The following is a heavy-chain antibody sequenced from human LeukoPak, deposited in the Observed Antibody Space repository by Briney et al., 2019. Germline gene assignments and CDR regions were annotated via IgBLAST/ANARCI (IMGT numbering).Heavy chain of an antibody. J-gene: IGHJ4*02. CDR3: ASGGLSCSGGICYS. V-gene: IGHV3-21*01. Sequence: GESLRLSCAASGFTFSNYNMNWVRQAPGKGLEWVSSISSGGNFIYYAHSVKGRFTISRDNAKNSLYLQMNSLRAEDTAVYYSASGGLSCSGGICYSWGQGTLVTVSS. CDR1: GFTFSNYN. CDR2: ISSGGNFI. D-gene: IGHD2-15*01.